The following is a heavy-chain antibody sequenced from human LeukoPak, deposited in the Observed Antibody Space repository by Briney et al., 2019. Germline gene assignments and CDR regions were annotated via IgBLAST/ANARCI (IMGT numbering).Heavy chain of an antibody. Sequence: ASVKVSCKASGGTFSSYAISWVRQAPGQGLEWMGGIIPIFGTANYAQKFQDRVTITADKSTSTAYMELSSLRSEDTAVYYCARDGATGTTHYYYYYMDVWGKGTTVTVSS. J-gene: IGHJ6*03. CDR2: IIPIFGTA. CDR3: ARDGATGTTHYYYYYMDV. D-gene: IGHD1-1*01. V-gene: IGHV1-69*06. CDR1: GGTFSSYA.